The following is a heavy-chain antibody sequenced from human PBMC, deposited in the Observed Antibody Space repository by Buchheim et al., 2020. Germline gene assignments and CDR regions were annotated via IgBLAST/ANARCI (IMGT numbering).Heavy chain of an antibody. D-gene: IGHD2-2*01. CDR3: ARYSRNPYCSSTSCYNNWFDP. Sequence: QVQLQESGPGLVKPSQTLSLTCTVSGGSISSGGYYWSWIRQHPGKGLEWIGYIYYSGSTYYNPSLKSRVTISVEKSKNQLSLKLSSVTAADTAVYYCARYSRNPYCSSTSCYNNWFDPWGQGTL. J-gene: IGHJ5*02. V-gene: IGHV4-31*03. CDR2: IYYSGST. CDR1: GGSISSGGYY.